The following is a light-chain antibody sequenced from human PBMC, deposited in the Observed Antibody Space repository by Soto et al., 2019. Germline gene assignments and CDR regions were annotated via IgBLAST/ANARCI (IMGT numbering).Light chain of an antibody. CDR2: EDS. J-gene: IGLJ3*02. CDR1: SSDAGNYNF. Sequence: QSAQTQPASVSGSPGQSITISCTGTSSDAGNYNFVSWYQQHPGKAPKVIIYEDSTRPSGVSNRISGSKSGNTASLTISGLQAEDEADYYCCSYAGSSTSWVFGGGTKVTVL. V-gene: IGLV2-23*01. CDR3: CSYAGSSTSWV.